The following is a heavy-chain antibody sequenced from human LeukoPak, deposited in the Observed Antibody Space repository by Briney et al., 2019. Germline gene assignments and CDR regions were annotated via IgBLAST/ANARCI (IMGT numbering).Heavy chain of an antibody. CDR1: GFTFYDYA. CDR2: LSWNSGSI. D-gene: IGHD3-22*01. V-gene: IGHV3-9*01. Sequence: GRSLRLSCAASGFTFYDYAMHWVRHTPGKGLEWVSGLSWNSGSIGYADSVKGRFTISRDNAKNSLYLQMNSLRAEDTALYYCAKSSGARGYFEDFDYWGQGTLVTVSS. CDR3: AKSSGARGYFEDFDY. J-gene: IGHJ4*02.